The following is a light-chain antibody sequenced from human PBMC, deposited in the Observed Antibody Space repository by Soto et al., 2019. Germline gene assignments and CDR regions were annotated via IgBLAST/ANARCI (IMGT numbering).Light chain of an antibody. J-gene: IGLJ2*01. Sequence: QSVLTQPASVSGSPGQSITISCTGTSSDVGAYNYVSWYQQHPGKAPKLMIYDVSYRPSGVSNRFSGSKSGNTASLTISGLQAEDEADYYCSSYTSSSTLFGGGTKVTVL. CDR2: DVS. CDR3: SSYTSSSTL. CDR1: SSDVGAYNY. V-gene: IGLV2-14*03.